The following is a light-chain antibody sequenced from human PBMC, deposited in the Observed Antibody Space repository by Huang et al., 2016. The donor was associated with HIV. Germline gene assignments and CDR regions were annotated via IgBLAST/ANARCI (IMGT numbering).Light chain of an antibody. CDR3: QQYNNWPRES. CDR2: DAS. CDR1: QSVSNK. J-gene: IGKJ2*03. Sequence: IVVTQSPATMSVSPGQRVTLSCRASQSVSNKVAWYQQKPGQAPRRLIYDASKRAINTPARFSGSGSGTEFTLSINSLQSEDFAVYRCQQYNNWPRESFGQGTKLEIK. V-gene: IGKV3-15*01.